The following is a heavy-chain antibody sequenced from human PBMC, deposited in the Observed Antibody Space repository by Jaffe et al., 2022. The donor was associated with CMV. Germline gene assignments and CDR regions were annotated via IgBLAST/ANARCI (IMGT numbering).Heavy chain of an antibody. CDR2: IYYSGST. CDR1: GGSISSYY. J-gene: IGHJ5*02. CDR3: ARGSSYYDFWSGYERGWFDP. V-gene: IGHV4-59*01. Sequence: QVQLQESGPGLVKPSETLSLTCTVSGGSISSYYWSWIRQPPGKGLEWIGYIYYSGSTNYNPSLKSRVTISVDTSKNQFSLKLSSVTAADTAVYYCARGSSYYDFWSGYERGWFDPWGQGTLVTVSS. D-gene: IGHD3-3*01.